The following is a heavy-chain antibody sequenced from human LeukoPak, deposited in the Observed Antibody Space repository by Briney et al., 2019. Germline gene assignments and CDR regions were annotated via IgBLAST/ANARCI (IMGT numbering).Heavy chain of an antibody. Sequence: GGSLRLSCAASGFTFSSYSMNWVRQAPGKGLEWVSSISSSSSSYIYYADSVKGRFTISRDNAKNSLYLQMNSLRAEDTAVYYCARDRAKYQLLSAGYFDYWGQGTLVTVSS. V-gene: IGHV3-21*01. CDR2: ISSSSSSYI. CDR3: ARDRAKYQLLSAGYFDY. J-gene: IGHJ4*02. CDR1: GFTFSSYS. D-gene: IGHD2-2*01.